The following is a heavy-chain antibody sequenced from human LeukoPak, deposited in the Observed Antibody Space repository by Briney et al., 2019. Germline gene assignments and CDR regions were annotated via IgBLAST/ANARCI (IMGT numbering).Heavy chain of an antibody. CDR1: GFTFSGSA. V-gene: IGHV3-73*01. CDR2: IRSKADRYTT. D-gene: IGHD6-13*01. CDR3: RAAADLNDY. J-gene: IGHJ4*02. Sequence: PGGVLRLSRASAGFTFSGSAMQWVRPAGGKVLEWLGLIRSKADRYTTAYAASVKGRFNVPTTDSKNTAYLQMHTLKTEDTAVYYCRAAADLNDYWGQGTLVTVSS.